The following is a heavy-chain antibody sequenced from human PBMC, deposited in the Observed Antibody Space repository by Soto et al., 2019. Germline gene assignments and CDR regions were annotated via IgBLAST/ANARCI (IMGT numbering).Heavy chain of an antibody. CDR3: ARAYSTSVYYFDY. CDR2: IYYSGST. V-gene: IGHV4-59*08. Sequence: PSETLSLTCTVSGGSISSYYWSWIRQPPGKGLEWIGYIYYSGSTNYNPSLKSRVTISIDTSKNQFSLTLSSVTAADTAVYYCARAYSTSVYYFDYWGQGTLVTVSS. D-gene: IGHD2-21*01. J-gene: IGHJ4*02. CDR1: GGSISSYY.